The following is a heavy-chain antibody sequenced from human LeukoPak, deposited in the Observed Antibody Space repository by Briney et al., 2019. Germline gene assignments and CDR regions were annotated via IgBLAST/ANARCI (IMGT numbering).Heavy chain of an antibody. Sequence: SETLSLTCTVSGGSISSSNYYWGWIRQPPGKGLEWIASIHYSETTYYNPSLKSRVTISVDTSKNHFSLRLSSVTAADTAVYYCARSYSGSFLYWGQGSLVTVSS. CDR3: ARSYSGSFLY. J-gene: IGHJ1*01. D-gene: IGHD1-26*01. V-gene: IGHV4-39*02. CDR1: GGSISSSNYY. CDR2: IHYSETT.